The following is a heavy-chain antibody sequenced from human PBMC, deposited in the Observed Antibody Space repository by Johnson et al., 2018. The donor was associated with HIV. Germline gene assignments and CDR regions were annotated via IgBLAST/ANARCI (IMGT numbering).Heavy chain of an antibody. CDR1: GFTFSSYG. V-gene: IGHV3-30*02. CDR2: IRYDGSNK. D-gene: IGHD6-13*01. CDR3: ARGGEYSSSLYAFDI. Sequence: VQLVESGGGVVQPGGSLRLSCAASGFTFSSYGMHWVRQAPGKGLEWVAFIRYDGSNKYYADSVKGRFTISRDNSKNTLYLQMNSLRAEDTAVYYCARGGEYSSSLYAFDIWGQGTMVT. J-gene: IGHJ3*02.